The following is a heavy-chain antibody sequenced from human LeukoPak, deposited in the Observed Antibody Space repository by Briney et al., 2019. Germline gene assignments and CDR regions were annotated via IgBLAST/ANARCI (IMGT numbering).Heavy chain of an antibody. V-gene: IGHV3-30*01. CDR1: GFTFSSYA. D-gene: IGHD3-22*01. CDR2: ISYDGSNK. J-gene: IGHJ4*02. CDR3: AREEVTMIVGPSYYFDY. Sequence: GSLRLSCAASGFTFSSYAMHWVRQAPGKGLEWVAVISYDGSNKYYADSVKGRFTISRDNSKNTLYLQMNSLRAEGTAVYYCAREEVTMIVGPSYYFDYWGQGTLVTVSS.